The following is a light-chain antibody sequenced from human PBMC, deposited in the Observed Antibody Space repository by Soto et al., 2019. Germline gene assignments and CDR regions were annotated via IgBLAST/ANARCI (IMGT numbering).Light chain of an antibody. J-gene: IGKJ1*01. CDR3: QKYSSPPRT. V-gene: IGKV1-27*01. CDR1: QDIANF. CDR2: AAS. Sequence: DIQMTQSPSSLSASVGDRVSITCRASQDIANFLAWYQHKPGKVPTLLIYAASTLQSGVPSRFSGSASGTDFTLTISSLQPEDVATYYCQKYSSPPRTFGQGTKVEV.